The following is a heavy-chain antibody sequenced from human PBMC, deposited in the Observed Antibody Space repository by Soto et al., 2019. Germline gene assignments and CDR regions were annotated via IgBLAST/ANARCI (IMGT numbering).Heavy chain of an antibody. Sequence: ASVKVSCKASGYTFTSYYMHWVRRAPGQGLEWMGIINPSGGSTSYAQKFQGRVTMTRDTSTSTVYMELSSLRSEDTAVYYCARSATDYDFWSGYYNNWFDPWGQGTLVTVSS. D-gene: IGHD3-3*01. V-gene: IGHV1-46*03. CDR1: GYTFTSYY. CDR3: ARSATDYDFWSGYYNNWFDP. CDR2: INPSGGST. J-gene: IGHJ5*02.